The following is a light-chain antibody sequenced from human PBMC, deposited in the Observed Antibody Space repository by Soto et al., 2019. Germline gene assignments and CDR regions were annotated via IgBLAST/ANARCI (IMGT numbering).Light chain of an antibody. Sequence: DIVMTQSPATLYVAPGERVTFSCSDSQGVSRKLAWYQHKPGQAPRLLIYGASTRATGIPARFSGSGSGTEFTLTISSLQSEDFAVYYCQQYNNWPPLTFGGGTKVDIK. CDR3: QQYNNWPPLT. J-gene: IGKJ4*01. CDR1: QGVSRK. CDR2: GAS. V-gene: IGKV3-15*01.